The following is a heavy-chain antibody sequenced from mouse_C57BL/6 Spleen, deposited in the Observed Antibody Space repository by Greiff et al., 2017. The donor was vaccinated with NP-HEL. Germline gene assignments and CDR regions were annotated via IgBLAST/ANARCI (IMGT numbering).Heavy chain of an antibody. CDR2: INPNNGGT. V-gene: IGHV1-26*01. Sequence: EVQLQQSGPELVKPGASVKISCKASGYTFTDYYMNWVKQSHGKSLEWIGDINPNNGGTSYNQKFKGKATLTVDKSSSTAYMELRSLTSEDSAVYYCARFDSSGWGQGTSVTVSS. J-gene: IGHJ4*01. CDR3: ARFDSSG. CDR1: GYTFTDYY. D-gene: IGHD3-2*02.